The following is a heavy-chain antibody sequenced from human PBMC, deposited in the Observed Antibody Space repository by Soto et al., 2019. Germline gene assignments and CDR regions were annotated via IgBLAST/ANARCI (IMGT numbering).Heavy chain of an antibody. Sequence: SETLSLTCAVYGGSFSGYYWSWIRQPPGKGLEWIGEINHSGSTNYNPSLKSRVTIAVDTSKNQFSLKLSSVTAAVTAVYYCARGPPGSSWSRAWYYYGMDVWGQGTTVTVS. CDR1: GGSFSGYY. CDR3: ARGPPGSSWSRAWYYYGMDV. CDR2: INHSGST. V-gene: IGHV4-34*01. J-gene: IGHJ6*02. D-gene: IGHD6-13*01.